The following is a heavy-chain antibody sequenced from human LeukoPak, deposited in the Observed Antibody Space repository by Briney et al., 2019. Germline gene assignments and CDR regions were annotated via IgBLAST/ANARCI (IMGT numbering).Heavy chain of an antibody. CDR1: GGSFSGYY. D-gene: IGHD6-19*01. CDR2: INHSGST. Sequence: PPETLSLTCAVYGGSFSGYYWSWIRQPPGKGLEWIGEINHSGSTNYNPSLKSRVTISVDTSKNQFSLKLSSVTAADTAVYYCARRPRYSSGWYGGRGGYYYYGMDVWGQGTTVTVSS. CDR3: ARRPRYSSGWYGGRGGYYYYGMDV. V-gene: IGHV4-34*01. J-gene: IGHJ6*02.